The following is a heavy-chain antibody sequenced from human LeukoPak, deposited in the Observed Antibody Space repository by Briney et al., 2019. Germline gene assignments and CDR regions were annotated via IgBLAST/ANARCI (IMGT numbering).Heavy chain of an antibody. Sequence: SETLSLTCAVSGGSISSSNWWSWVRQPPGKGLEWIGEIYHSGSTNYNPSLKSRVTISVDKSKNQFSLKLYSMTAADTAVYYCARVANYYDSSGYYYGWFDPWGQGTLVTVSS. J-gene: IGHJ5*02. CDR1: GGSISSSNW. V-gene: IGHV4-4*02. D-gene: IGHD3-22*01. CDR2: IYHSGST. CDR3: ARVANYYDSSGYYYGWFDP.